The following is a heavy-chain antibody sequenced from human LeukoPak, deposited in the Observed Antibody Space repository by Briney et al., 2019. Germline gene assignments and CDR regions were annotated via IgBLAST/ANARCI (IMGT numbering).Heavy chain of an antibody. CDR2: RNPSGGST. D-gene: IGHD3-22*01. Sequence: ASVRVSFTASGYTXTIYYMHWVRQAPGQGQEWMGIRNPSGGSTSYAQKFQGRVSMTRDTSTSTVYMELSSLRPEDTAVYYCARDSAYYYDSSGVKGGYYFDYWGQGTLVTVSS. CDR1: GYTXTIYY. V-gene: IGHV1-46*01. J-gene: IGHJ4*02. CDR3: ARDSAYYYDSSGVKGGYYFDY.